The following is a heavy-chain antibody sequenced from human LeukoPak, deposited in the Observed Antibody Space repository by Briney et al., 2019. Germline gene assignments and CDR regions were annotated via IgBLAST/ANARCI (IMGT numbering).Heavy chain of an antibody. D-gene: IGHD3-22*01. J-gene: IGHJ4*02. CDR1: GFTFSSYW. CDR3: ARDEENYYDSSGYVH. CDR2: INSDGSST. V-gene: IGHV3-74*01. Sequence: TGGSLRLSCAASGFTFSSYWMHWVRQAPGKGLVWVSRINSDGSSTSYADSVKGRFTISRDNAKNTLYLQMNSLRAEDTAVYYCARDEENYYDSSGYVHWGQETLVTVSS.